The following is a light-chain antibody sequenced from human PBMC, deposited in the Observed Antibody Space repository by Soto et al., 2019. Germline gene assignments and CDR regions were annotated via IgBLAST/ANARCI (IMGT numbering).Light chain of an antibody. CDR1: SSNIGAGYD. V-gene: IGLV1-40*01. Sequence: QSALTQPPSVSGAPGQKVTISCTGSSSNIGAGYDVHWYQQLPGTAPKLLIYNNNDRPSGVPDRFSGSKSGTSASLAITGLQAEDEADYYCQSHDSSLHGAVFGGGTKLTVL. CDR2: NNN. J-gene: IGLJ3*02. CDR3: QSHDSSLHGAV.